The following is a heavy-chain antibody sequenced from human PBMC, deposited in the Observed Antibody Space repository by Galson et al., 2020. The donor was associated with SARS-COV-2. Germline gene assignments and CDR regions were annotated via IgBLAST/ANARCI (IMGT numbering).Heavy chain of an antibody. CDR1: GFTFDDYA. J-gene: IGHJ4*02. Sequence: GGSLRLSCAASGFTFDDYAMHWVRQAPGKGLEWVSGISWNSGSIGYADSVRGRFTISRDNAKNSLYLQMNSLRAEDTALYYCAKLCISSTSCYTDYWGQGTLVTVSS. CDR2: ISWNSGSI. D-gene: IGHD2-2*02. CDR3: AKLCISSTSCYTDY. V-gene: IGHV3-9*01.